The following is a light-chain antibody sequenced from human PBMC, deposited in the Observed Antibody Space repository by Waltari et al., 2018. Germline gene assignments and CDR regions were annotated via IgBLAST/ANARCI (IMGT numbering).Light chain of an antibody. CDR3: QQYDEWPRT. J-gene: IGKJ1*01. Sequence: EVVLTQSPATLSVSPGERATLSCRASQSVNDYLAWYQQKDGQAPRLLIYGASTRATGIPARFSGSGSGTEFTLSISSLQSEDFAIYYCQQYDEWPRTFGHGTRVEI. V-gene: IGKV3-15*01. CDR1: QSVNDY. CDR2: GAS.